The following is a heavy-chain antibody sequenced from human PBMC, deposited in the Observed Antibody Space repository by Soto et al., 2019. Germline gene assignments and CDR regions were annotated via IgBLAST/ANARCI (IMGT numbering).Heavy chain of an antibody. V-gene: IGHV3-30-3*01. CDR1: GFTFSSYA. J-gene: IGHJ4*02. Sequence: QVQLVESGGGVVQPVRSLRLSCAASGFTFSSYAMHWVRQAPGKGLEWVAVISYDGSNKYYADSVKGRFTISRDNSKNTLYLQMNSLRAEDTAVYYCARAYGDFDYWGQGTLVTVSS. D-gene: IGHD4-17*01. CDR2: ISYDGSNK. CDR3: ARAYGDFDY.